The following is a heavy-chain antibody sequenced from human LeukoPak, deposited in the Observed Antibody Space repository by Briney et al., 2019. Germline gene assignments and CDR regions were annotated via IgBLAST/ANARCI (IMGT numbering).Heavy chain of an antibody. J-gene: IGHJ6*02. CDR3: ARSTTGVDYYYYYGMDV. CDR1: GFTFSNYA. Sequence: GSLRLSCAVSGFTFSNYAMSWIRQPPGKGLEWIGYIYYSGSTNYNPSLKSRVTISVDTSKNQFSLKLSSVTAADTAVYYCARSTTGVDYYYYYGMDVWGQGTTVTVSS. D-gene: IGHD4-11*01. CDR2: IYYSGST. V-gene: IGHV4-59*01.